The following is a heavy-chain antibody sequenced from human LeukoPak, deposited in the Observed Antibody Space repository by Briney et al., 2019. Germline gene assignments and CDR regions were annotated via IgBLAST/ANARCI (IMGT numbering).Heavy chain of an antibody. D-gene: IGHD2-2*02. CDR3: ARSSRYCSSTSCYKGFDP. J-gene: IGHJ5*02. CDR2: INHSGST. CDR1: GGSFSGYY. Sequence: SETLSLTCAVYGGSFSGYYWSWIRQPPGKGLEWIGGINHSGSTNYNPSLKSRVTISVDTSKNQFSLKLSSVTAADTAVYYCARSSRYCSSTSCYKGFDPWGQGTLVTVSS. V-gene: IGHV4-34*01.